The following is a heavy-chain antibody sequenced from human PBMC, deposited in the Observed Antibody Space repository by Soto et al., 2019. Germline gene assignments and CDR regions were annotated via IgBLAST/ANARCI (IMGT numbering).Heavy chain of an antibody. CDR1: GYTFTGYY. J-gene: IGHJ4*02. Sequence: ASVKVSCKASGYTFTGYYMHWVRQAPGQGLEWMGWINPNSGGTNYAQKFQGRVTMTRDTSISTAYMELSRLRSDDTAVYYCARSKGIRYYDSSGYPFDYWGQGTRVTVSS. V-gene: IGHV1-2*02. D-gene: IGHD3-22*01. CDR3: ARSKGIRYYDSSGYPFDY. CDR2: INPNSGGT.